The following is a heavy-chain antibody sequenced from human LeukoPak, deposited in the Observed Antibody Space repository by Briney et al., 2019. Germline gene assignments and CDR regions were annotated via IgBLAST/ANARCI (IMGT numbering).Heavy chain of an antibody. D-gene: IGHD1-26*01. CDR1: GGSFSGYY. CDR2: INHSGST. V-gene: IGHV4-34*01. CDR3: ARVRSGSYYYLRAFDI. Sequence: PSETLSLTCALYGGSFSGYYWSWIRQPPGKGLEWIGEINHSGSTNYNPSLKSRVTISVDTSKNQFSLKLSSVTAADTAVYYCARVRSGSYYYLRAFDIWGQGTMVTVSS. J-gene: IGHJ3*02.